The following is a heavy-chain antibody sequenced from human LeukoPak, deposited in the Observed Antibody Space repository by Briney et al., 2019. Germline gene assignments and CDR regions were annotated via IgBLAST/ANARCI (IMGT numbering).Heavy chain of an antibody. CDR3: ARASYSSLDY. J-gene: IGHJ4*02. Sequence: SWVRQPPGKGLEWIGYIYYSGSTYYNPSLKSRVTISVDTSKNQFSLKLSSVTAADTAVYYCARASYSSLDYWGQGTLVTVSS. CDR2: IYYSGST. D-gene: IGHD6-13*01. V-gene: IGHV4-30-4*08.